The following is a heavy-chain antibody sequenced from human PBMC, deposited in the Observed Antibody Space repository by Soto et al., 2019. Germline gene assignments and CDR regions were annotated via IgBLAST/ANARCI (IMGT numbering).Heavy chain of an antibody. V-gene: IGHV3-23*01. Sequence: EVQLLESGGGLVQPGGSLRLSCAATGFTFYSYAMSWVRQAPGKGLEWVSAISGSGGGTRYADSVQGRFTISRDNSKNKLYLKMNSLGVEDTAVYYCATHPTLAWPVTIFDNWGQGTLVTVSS. CDR1: GFTFYSYA. CDR3: ATHPTLAWPVTIFDN. J-gene: IGHJ4*02. D-gene: IGHD2-21*02. CDR2: ISGSGGGT.